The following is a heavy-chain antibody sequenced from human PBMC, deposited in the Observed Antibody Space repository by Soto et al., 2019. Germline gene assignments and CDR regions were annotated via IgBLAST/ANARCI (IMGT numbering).Heavy chain of an antibody. J-gene: IGHJ5*02. CDR1: GFSLSTSGVG. CDR2: IYWDDDK. CDR3: APSRIVGARSTWFDP. V-gene: IGHV2-5*02. D-gene: IGHD1-26*01. Sequence: QITLKESGPTLVKPTQTLTLTCTFSGFSLSTSGVGVGWIRQPPGKALEWLALIYWDDDKRYSPSLKSRLTITKDTSKNQVVLTMTNMDPVDTATYYYAPSRIVGARSTWFDPWGQGTLVTVSS.